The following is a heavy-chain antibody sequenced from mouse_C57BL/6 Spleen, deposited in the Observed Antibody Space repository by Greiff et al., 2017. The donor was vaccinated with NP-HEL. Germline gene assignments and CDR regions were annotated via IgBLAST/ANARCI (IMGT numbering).Heavy chain of an antibody. CDR1: GYTFTSYW. Sequence: VQRVESGAELVKPGASVKVSCKASGYTFTSYWMHWVKQRPGQGLEWIGRIHPSDSDTNYNQKFKGKATLTVDKSSSTAYMQLSSLTSEDSAVYYCAPITTVVAPFDYWGQGTTLTVSS. J-gene: IGHJ2*01. D-gene: IGHD1-1*01. CDR2: IHPSDSDT. V-gene: IGHV1-74*01. CDR3: APITTVVAPFDY.